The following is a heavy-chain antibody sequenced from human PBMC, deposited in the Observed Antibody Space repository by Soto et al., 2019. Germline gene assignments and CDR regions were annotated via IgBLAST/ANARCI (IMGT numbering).Heavy chain of an antibody. CDR1: GYTFTSYD. J-gene: IGHJ6*03. V-gene: IGHV1-8*01. CDR2: MNPNSGNT. CDR3: ARDGYSYGYYYYYYMDV. D-gene: IGHD5-18*01. Sequence: PSVKVSCKASGYTFTSYDINWVRQATGQGLEWMGWMNPNSGNTGYAQKFQGRVTMTRNTSISTAYMELSSLRSEDTAVYYCARDGYSYGYYYYYYMDVWGKGTTVTVSS.